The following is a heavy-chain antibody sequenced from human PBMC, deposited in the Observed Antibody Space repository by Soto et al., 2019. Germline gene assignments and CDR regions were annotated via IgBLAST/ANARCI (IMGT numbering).Heavy chain of an antibody. V-gene: IGHV1-18*01. CDR1: GYTFTSYG. Sequence: QVQLVQSGAEVKKPGASVKVSCKASGYTFTSYGISWVRQAPGQGLEWLGWISAYNGNTNYSQKLQGRVTMTTDTSMSPAYVELSSRRSDGSAVYYWARDLPPEDYWGQGTLVTVAS. J-gene: IGHJ4*02. CDR3: ARDLPPEDY. CDR2: ISAYNGNT.